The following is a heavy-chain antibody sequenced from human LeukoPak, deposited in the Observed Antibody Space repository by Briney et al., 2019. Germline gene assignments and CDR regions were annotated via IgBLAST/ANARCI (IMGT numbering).Heavy chain of an antibody. D-gene: IGHD5-18*01. CDR1: GGSFSGYY. Sequence: SETLSLTCAVYGGSFSGYYWSLIRQPPGKGLEWIGEINHSGSTNYNPSPQSPGTISVDTSKNQFSLKLRLVAPADTAVYYCARRYRGYSYGARHLGIWGQGTMVTVSS. V-gene: IGHV4-34*01. CDR3: ARRYRGYSYGARHLGI. CDR2: INHSGST. J-gene: IGHJ3*02.